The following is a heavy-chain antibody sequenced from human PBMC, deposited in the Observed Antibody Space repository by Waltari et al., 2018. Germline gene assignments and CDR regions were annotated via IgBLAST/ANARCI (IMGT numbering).Heavy chain of an antibody. CDR1: GGSISSYY. CDR2: IYYSGST. Sequence: QVQLQESGPGLVKPSETLSLTCTVSGGSISSYYWSWIRQPPGKGLEWIGYIYYSGSTNDNPSLKSRVTISVDTSKNQFSLKLSSVTAADTAVYYCARGYGGNGWFDPWGQGTLVTVSS. V-gene: IGHV4-59*01. CDR3: ARGYGGNGWFDP. J-gene: IGHJ5*02. D-gene: IGHD4-17*01.